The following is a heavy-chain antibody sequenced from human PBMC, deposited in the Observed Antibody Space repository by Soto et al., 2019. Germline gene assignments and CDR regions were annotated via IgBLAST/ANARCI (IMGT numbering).Heavy chain of an antibody. CDR3: AHVYGGYDNFDH. CDR2: IYWDDDK. CDR1: GFSLSTSGVG. Sequence: QITLKESGPTLVKPTQTLTLTCTFSGFSLSTSGVGVGWIRQPPGKALEWLALIYWDDDKRYSPSLKSRLTITNDTSKNQVVLTMTNMDPVDTATYYCAHVYGGYDNFDHWGQGTLVTVSS. J-gene: IGHJ4*02. D-gene: IGHD5-12*01. V-gene: IGHV2-5*02.